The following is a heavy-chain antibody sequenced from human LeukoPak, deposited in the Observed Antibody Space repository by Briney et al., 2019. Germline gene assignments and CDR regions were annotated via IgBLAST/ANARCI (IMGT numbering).Heavy chain of an antibody. V-gene: IGHV3-48*04. CDR2: ISSSGSTI. CDR1: GFTFSSYS. Sequence: PGGSLRLSCAASGFTFSSYSMYWVRQAPGKGLAWVSYISSSGSTIYYADSVKGRFTISRDNAKNSLYLQMNGLRAEDTAVYYCARGRGDYDILTGYPSSGYFDYWGQGTLVTVSS. D-gene: IGHD3-9*01. J-gene: IGHJ4*03. CDR3: ARGRGDYDILTGYPSSGYFDY.